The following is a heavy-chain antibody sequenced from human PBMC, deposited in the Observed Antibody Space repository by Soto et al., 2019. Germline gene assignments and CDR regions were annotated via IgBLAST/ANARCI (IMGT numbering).Heavy chain of an antibody. V-gene: IGHV3-48*03. CDR3: ARRGSR. CDR1: GFTFSSSE. CDR2: IHPGGQTI. J-gene: IGHJ3*01. Sequence: EVQLVESGGGLVQPGGSLRLSCAASGFTFSSSEMYWVRQAPGKGLEWISYIHPGGQTIFYAESVKGRFTISRDNAKNSVYLQMNSLRAEDTAVYYCARRGSRWGQRTMVTVSS. D-gene: IGHD2-15*01.